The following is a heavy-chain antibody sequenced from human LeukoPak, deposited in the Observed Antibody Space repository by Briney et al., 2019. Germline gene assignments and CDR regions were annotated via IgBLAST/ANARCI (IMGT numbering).Heavy chain of an antibody. Sequence: PGGSLRLSCAASGLTFSSYSMNWVRQAPGKGLEWVSSISSSSNYIYYADSVRGRFTISRDNAKNSLYLQMNSLRAEDTAVYYCARVPHAMVRGVIITEFYFDYWGQGTLVTVSS. CDR2: ISSSSNYI. CDR3: ARVPHAMVRGVIITEFYFDY. D-gene: IGHD3-10*01. J-gene: IGHJ4*02. V-gene: IGHV3-21*01. CDR1: GLTFSSYS.